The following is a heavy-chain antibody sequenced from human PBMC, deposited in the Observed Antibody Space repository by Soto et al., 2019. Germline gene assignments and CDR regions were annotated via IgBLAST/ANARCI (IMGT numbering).Heavy chain of an antibody. V-gene: IGHV5-51*01. CDR1: GYNFARYW. CDR2: IYPADSDR. Sequence: EVQLEQSGAELKMPGESLKISCKGSGYNFARYWIGWVRQMPGRGPEWMGMIYPADSDRRYSPSFQGQVTISVDKSINSAYLQWNSLKASDTAIYYCARRREGQSHDFDYWGQGTLVTVSS. J-gene: IGHJ4*02. CDR3: ARRREGQSHDFDY.